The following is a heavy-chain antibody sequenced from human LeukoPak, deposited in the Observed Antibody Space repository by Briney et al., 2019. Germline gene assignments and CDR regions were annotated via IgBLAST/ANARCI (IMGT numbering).Heavy chain of an antibody. CDR2: IYSGGST. CDR3: ARAAYSSGWYSDY. CDR1: GFTVSSNY. J-gene: IGHJ4*02. V-gene: IGHV3-53*01. Sequence: GGSLRLSCAASGFTVSSNYMSWVRQAPGKGLEWVSVIYSGGSTYYAASVEGRFTISRDNSKNTLYLQMNSLRAEVTAVYYCARAAYSSGWYSDYWGQGTLVTVSS. D-gene: IGHD6-19*01.